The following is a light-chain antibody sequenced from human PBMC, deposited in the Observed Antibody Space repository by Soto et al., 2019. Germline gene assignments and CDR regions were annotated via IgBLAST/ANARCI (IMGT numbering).Light chain of an antibody. CDR2: DVS. V-gene: IGLV2-11*01. J-gene: IGLJ1*01. CDR3: CSYAGSSYG. CDR1: SSDVGGYNY. Sequence: QSALTQPRSVSGSPGHSVTISCTGTSSDVGGYNYVSWYQQHPGKAPKLMIYDVSKRPSGVPDRFSGSKSGNTASLTISGLQAEDEADYYCCSYAGSSYGFGTGTKVTVL.